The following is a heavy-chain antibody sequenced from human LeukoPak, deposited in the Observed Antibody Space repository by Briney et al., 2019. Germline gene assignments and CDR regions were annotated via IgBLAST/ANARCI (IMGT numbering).Heavy chain of an antibody. CDR3: ARDQATRGPGYGMDV. J-gene: IGHJ6*04. CDR1: GFTFSSYG. Sequence: GGSLRLSCAASGFTFSSYGMHWVRQAPGKGLEWVAVIWYDGSNKYYADSVKGRFTISRDNSKNTLYLQMNSLRAEDTAVYYCARDQATRGPGYGMDVWGKGTTGTVSS. D-gene: IGHD3-10*01. CDR2: IWYDGSNK. V-gene: IGHV3-33*01.